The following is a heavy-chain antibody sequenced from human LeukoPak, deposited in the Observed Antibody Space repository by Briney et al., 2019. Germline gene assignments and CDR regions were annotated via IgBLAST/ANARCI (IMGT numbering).Heavy chain of an antibody. V-gene: IGHV4-59*08. J-gene: IGHJ6*02. CDR3: ARHSYNCYGLDV. CDR2: IYYSGTT. Sequence: SSETLSLTCTVSGGSISPYYWSWIRQPPGKGLEWIGYIYYSGTTNYNPSLKSRVTMSVDTSNNHLSLRLTSVTAADTALYYCARHSYNCYGLDVWGQGTTITVSS. CDR1: GGSISPYY.